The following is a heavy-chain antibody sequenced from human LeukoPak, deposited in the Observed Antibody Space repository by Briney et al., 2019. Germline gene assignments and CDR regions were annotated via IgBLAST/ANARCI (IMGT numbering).Heavy chain of an antibody. Sequence: PGVSLRLSCAASGFTFDDYARFWVRQAPGEGLEWVSGISWDSGNIGYAASVKGRFTVSRDNGKNSLYLQINSLRVEDTALYYCARGNRDTSGFYYYYGMDVWGQGTTVSVSS. CDR1: GFTFDDYA. J-gene: IGHJ6*02. V-gene: IGHV3-9*01. D-gene: IGHD6-19*01. CDR3: ARGNRDTSGFYYYYGMDV. CDR2: ISWDSGNI.